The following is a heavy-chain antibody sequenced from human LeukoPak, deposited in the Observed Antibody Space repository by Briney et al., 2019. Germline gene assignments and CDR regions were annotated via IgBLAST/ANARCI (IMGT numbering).Heavy chain of an antibody. CDR1: GGSISSYY. D-gene: IGHD3-3*01. CDR3: ATQGSFGVAFPDAFDI. CDR2: IYYSGST. V-gene: IGHV4-59*08. Sequence: SETLSLTCTASGGSISSYYWSWIRQPPGKGLEWIGYIYYSGSTNYNPSLKSRVTISVDTSKNQFSLKLSSVTAADTAVYYCATQGSFGVAFPDAFDIWGQGTMVTVSS. J-gene: IGHJ3*02.